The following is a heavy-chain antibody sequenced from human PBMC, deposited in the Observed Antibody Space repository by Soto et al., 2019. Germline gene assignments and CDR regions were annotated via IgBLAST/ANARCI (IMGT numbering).Heavy chain of an antibody. CDR2: INQNGGAM. Sequence: EVQLVESGGGLVQPGGSLRLSCAASGFTFSNYWMTWVRQAPGKGLEWVAIINQNGGAMHYVDSVKGRFTVSRDNAKNSLYLQVNSLRAEDTAVFYCARVWNDGRFDYWGQGTLVTVAS. V-gene: IGHV3-7*01. J-gene: IGHJ4*02. CDR3: ARVWNDGRFDY. CDR1: GFTFSNYW. D-gene: IGHD1-1*01.